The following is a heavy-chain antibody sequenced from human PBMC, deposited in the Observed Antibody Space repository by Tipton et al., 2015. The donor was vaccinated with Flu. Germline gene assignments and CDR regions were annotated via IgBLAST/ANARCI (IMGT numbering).Heavy chain of an antibody. CDR1: GGSLNTGAYY. CDR3: ARESGGFDFQPFNGVDV. D-gene: IGHD5-12*01. Sequence: GLVKPSETLSLTRTVSGGSLNTGAYYWAWIRQTPGKGLEWIGSAFYGGATYYNPSLKGRVTFSADASKNLFSLKMHSVTAADAAVYYCARESGGFDFQPFNGVDVWGHGTTVTVSS. J-gene: IGHJ6*02. CDR2: AFYGGAT. V-gene: IGHV4-39*07.